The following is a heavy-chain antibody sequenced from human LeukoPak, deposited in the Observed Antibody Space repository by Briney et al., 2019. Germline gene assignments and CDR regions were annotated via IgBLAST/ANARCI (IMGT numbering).Heavy chain of an antibody. CDR3: ARACCGNHPAYYYYMDV. CDR1: GGSISSSNW. J-gene: IGHJ6*03. D-gene: IGHD1-14*01. CDR2: IYHSGST. V-gene: IGHV4-4*02. Sequence: PSGTLSLTCAVSGGSISSSNWWSWVRQPPGKGPEWIGEIYHSGSTNYNPSLKSRVTISVDKSKNQFSLKLSSVTAADTAVYYCARACCGNHPAYYYYMDVWGKGTTVTVSS.